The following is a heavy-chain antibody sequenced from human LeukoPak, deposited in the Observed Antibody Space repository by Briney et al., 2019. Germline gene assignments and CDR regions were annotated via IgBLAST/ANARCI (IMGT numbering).Heavy chain of an antibody. Sequence: VASVKVSCKASGYTFTGYYMHWVRQAPGQGLEWMGWINPNSGGTNYAQEFQGRVTMTRDTSISTAYMELSRLRSDDTAVYYCARDRGYYDPTFDYWGQGTLVTVSS. CDR2: INPNSGGT. V-gene: IGHV1-2*02. CDR1: GYTFTGYY. D-gene: IGHD3-22*01. J-gene: IGHJ4*02. CDR3: ARDRGYYDPTFDY.